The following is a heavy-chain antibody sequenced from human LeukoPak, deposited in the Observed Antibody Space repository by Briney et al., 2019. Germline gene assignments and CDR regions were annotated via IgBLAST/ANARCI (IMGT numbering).Heavy chain of an antibody. CDR3: ARSLGATRYNVKLYFYYGVDV. CDR2: IHYSGST. Sequence: SETLSLTCTVSGGSINTYYWSWIRQPPGRGLEWIGYIHYSGSTNYNPSLKSRVTISVDTSNNQFSLRLTSATAADTAVYYCARSLGATRYNVKLYFYYGVDVWGQGTTVTVSS. D-gene: IGHD1-26*01. J-gene: IGHJ6*02. V-gene: IGHV4-59*01. CDR1: GGSINTYY.